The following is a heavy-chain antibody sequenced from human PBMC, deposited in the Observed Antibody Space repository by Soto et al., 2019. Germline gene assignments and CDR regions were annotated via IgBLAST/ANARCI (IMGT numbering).Heavy chain of an antibody. D-gene: IGHD3-10*02. CDR2: ISSSSSAI. V-gene: IGHV3-48*03. Sequence: GWSLRLSCAASGFTFSSYEMSWVRQAPGKGLEWVSYISSSSSAIYYADSVKGRFTISRDNAKNSLYLQMSTLRAEDTAVYYCSRVKYIDYVPSNDYWGQGTMVTVSS. CDR3: SRVKYIDYVPSNDY. J-gene: IGHJ4*02. CDR1: GFTFSSYE.